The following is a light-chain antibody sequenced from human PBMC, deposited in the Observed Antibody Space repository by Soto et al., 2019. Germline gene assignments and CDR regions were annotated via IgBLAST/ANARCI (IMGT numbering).Light chain of an antibody. CDR3: SSFTTSSTWV. V-gene: IGLV2-14*01. Sequence: QSALTQPASVSGSPGQSITISCTGASSDVGNCNCVSWYQQHPGKAPKLMIYEVSNRPSGVSDRFSGSKAGNTASLTISGLQAEDEADYYCSSFTTSSTWVFGGGNKLTVL. J-gene: IGLJ3*02. CDR1: SSDVGNCNC. CDR2: EVS.